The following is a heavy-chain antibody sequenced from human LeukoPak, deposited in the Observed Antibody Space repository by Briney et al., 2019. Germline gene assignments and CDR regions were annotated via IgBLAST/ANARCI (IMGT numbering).Heavy chain of an antibody. V-gene: IGHV4-59*12. CDR3: AREDTAMVTLGAY. CDR2: IYYSGST. D-gene: IGHD5-18*01. J-gene: IGHJ4*02. CDR1: GGSISSYY. Sequence: SETLSLTCTVSGGSISSYYWSWIRQPPGKGLEWIGYIYYSGSTNYNPSLKSRVTISVDTSKNQFSLKLSSVTAADTAVYYCAREDTAMVTLGAYWGQGTLVTVSS.